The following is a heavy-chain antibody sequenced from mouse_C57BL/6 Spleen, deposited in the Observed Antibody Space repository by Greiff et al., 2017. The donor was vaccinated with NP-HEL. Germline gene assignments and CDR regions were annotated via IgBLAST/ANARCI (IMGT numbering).Heavy chain of an antibody. CDR2: IYPGDGDT. D-gene: IGHD1-1*01. V-gene: IGHV1-82*01. J-gene: IGHJ1*03. CDR1: GYAFSSSW. CDR3: AKYGSSHWYFDV. Sequence: VKLMESGPELVKPGASVKISCKASGYAFSSSWMNWVKQRPGKGLEWIGRIYPGDGDTNYNGKFKGKATLTADKSSSTAYMQLSSLTSEDSAVYFCAKYGSSHWYFDVWGTGTTVTVSS.